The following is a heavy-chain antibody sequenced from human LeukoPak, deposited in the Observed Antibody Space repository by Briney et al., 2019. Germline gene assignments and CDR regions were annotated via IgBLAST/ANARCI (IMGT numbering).Heavy chain of an antibody. D-gene: IGHD3-10*01. CDR2: ISGSGGST. Sequence: GGSLRLSCAASGSTFSSYAMSWVRQAPGKGLEWVSAISGSGGSTYYADSVKGRFTISRDNSKNTLYLQMNSLRAEDTAVYYCAKPPLWFGNPGGYYFDYWGQGTLVTVSS. CDR1: GSTFSSYA. J-gene: IGHJ4*02. CDR3: AKPPLWFGNPGGYYFDY. V-gene: IGHV3-23*01.